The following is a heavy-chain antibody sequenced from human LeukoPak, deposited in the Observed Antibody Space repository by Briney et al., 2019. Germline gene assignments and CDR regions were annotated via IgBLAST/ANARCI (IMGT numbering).Heavy chain of an antibody. CDR1: GYTFTSYA. Sequence: ASVKVSCKASGYTFTSYAMHWVRQAPGQRLEWMGWINAGNGNTKYSQKFQGRVTITRDTSASTAYMELSSLRSEDTAVYYCARDRGSTSAKGYDEYFQHWGQGTLVTVSS. CDR3: ARDRGSTSAKGYDEYFQH. V-gene: IGHV1-3*01. CDR2: INAGNGNT. J-gene: IGHJ1*01. D-gene: IGHD2-2*01.